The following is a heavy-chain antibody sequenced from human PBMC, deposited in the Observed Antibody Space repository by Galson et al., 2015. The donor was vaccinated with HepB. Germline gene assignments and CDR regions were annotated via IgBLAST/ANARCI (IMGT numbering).Heavy chain of an antibody. CDR3: AKDLAAAAKRWATFDY. CDR1: GFTFSSYG. J-gene: IGHJ4*02. D-gene: IGHD6-13*01. V-gene: IGHV3-30*18. CDR2: ISYDGSNK. Sequence: SLRLSCAASGFTFSSYGMHWVRQAPGKGLEWVAVISYDGSNKYYADSVKGRFTISRDNSRNTLYLQMNSLRAGDTAVYYCAKDLAAAAKRWATFDYWGQGTLVTVSS.